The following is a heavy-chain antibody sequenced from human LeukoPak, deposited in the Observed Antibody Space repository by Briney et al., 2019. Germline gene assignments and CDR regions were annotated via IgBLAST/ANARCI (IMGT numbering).Heavy chain of an antibody. D-gene: IGHD3-3*01. CDR3: ASEARSLEWLSQ. Sequence: GGSLRLSCAASGFTFSNYWMSWVRQAPGKGLEWVANIKQDGSEKHYVDSVKGRFTIPRDNAKNSLYLQMNSLRAEDTAVYYCASEARSLEWLSQGGQGALVTVSS. CDR2: IKQDGSEK. J-gene: IGHJ4*02. CDR1: GFTFSNYW. V-gene: IGHV3-7*01.